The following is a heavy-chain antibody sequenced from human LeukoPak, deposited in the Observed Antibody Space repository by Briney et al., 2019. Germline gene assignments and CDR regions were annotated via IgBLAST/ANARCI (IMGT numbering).Heavy chain of an antibody. D-gene: IGHD3-22*01. J-gene: IGHJ4*02. Sequence: GGSLRLSCAASGFTFSSYAMSWVRQAPGKGLEWFSAISGSGGSTYYADSVKGRFTISRDNSKNTLYLQMNSLRAEDTAVYYCAKRACPPPGCYDSSGYYFDYWGQGTLVTVSS. CDR3: AKRACPPPGCYDSSGYYFDY. CDR2: ISGSGGST. V-gene: IGHV3-23*01. CDR1: GFTFSSYA.